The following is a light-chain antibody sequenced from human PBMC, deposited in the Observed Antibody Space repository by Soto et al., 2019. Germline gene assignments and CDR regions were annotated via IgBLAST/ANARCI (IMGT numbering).Light chain of an antibody. CDR2: GAF. CDR1: QSVTITS. Sequence: IVLTQSPGTLSLSPGERATLSCRASQSVTITSLDWYQQKPGQAPRLLIYGAFNRAAGIPDRFTGSASGTDITLTISRLEAEDFAVYYCQHYTNSLWTFGQGTTVEI. CDR3: QHYTNSLWT. V-gene: IGKV3-20*01. J-gene: IGKJ1*01.